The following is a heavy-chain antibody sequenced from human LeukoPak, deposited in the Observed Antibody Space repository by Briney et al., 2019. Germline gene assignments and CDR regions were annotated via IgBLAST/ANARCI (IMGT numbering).Heavy chain of an antibody. J-gene: IGHJ4*02. CDR3: AKDRIQGQLPLDY. CDR1: GFTFSSYA. CDR2: ISYDGSNK. V-gene: IGHV3-30*18. Sequence: GGSLRLSCAASGFTFSSYAMSWVRQAPGKGLEWVAVISYDGSNKYHADSVKGRFTISRDNSKNTLYLQMNSLRAEDTAVYYCAKDRIQGQLPLDYWGQGTLVTVSS. D-gene: IGHD2-2*01.